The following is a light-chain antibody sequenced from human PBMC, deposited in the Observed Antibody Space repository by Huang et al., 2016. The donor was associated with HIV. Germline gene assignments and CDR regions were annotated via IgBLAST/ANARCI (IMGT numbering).Light chain of an antibody. CDR1: QSVRNN. CDR2: GAF. V-gene: IGKV3-15*01. CDR3: QQYDNWPPYT. Sequence: EIVLTQSPATLSVLPGERATLSCRASQSVRNNLAWFQQKPGQAPRLLIYGAFTRATGIPARFSGSGSGTEFTLTISSLQSEDFAVYYCQQYDNWPPYTFGQGTKLESK. J-gene: IGKJ2*01.